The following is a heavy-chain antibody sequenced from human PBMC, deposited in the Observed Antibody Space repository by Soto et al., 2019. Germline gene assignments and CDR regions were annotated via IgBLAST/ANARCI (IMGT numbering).Heavy chain of an antibody. V-gene: IGHV3-30*18. CDR1: GFTFNMHG. CDR3: AKDQRRVGSTRGYIDY. CDR2: ISTDGSYK. D-gene: IGHD1-26*01. Sequence: QVQLVESGGGVVQPGRSLRLSCAASGFTFNMHGMHWVRQAPGKGLEWVAVISTDGSYKYHVDSVKGRFTISRDNSNNTMYLQMNSLKTEDTAIYYCAKDQRRVGSTRGYIDYWGQGTLVTVSS. J-gene: IGHJ4*02.